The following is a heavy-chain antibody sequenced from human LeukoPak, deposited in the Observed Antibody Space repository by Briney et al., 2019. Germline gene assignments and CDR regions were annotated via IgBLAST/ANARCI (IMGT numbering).Heavy chain of an antibody. CDR3: ATRMGYSSSPRGFYMDV. J-gene: IGHJ6*03. Sequence: GASVKVSCKVSGYTLTELSMHWVRQAPGKGLEWMGDFDSEDGETIYAQKFQGRVTMTEDTSTDTAYMELSSLRSEDTAVYYCATRMGYSSSPRGFYMDVWGKGTTVTVSS. V-gene: IGHV1-24*01. CDR1: GYTLTELS. D-gene: IGHD6-13*01. CDR2: FDSEDGET.